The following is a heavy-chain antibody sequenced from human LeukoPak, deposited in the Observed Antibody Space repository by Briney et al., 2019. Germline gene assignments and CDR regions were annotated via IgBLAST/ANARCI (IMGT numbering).Heavy chain of an antibody. V-gene: IGHV3-66*01. Sequence: GGSLRLSCAASGFIVTNNYMSWVRQAPGKGLEWVSVIYTGGSTYYADSVKGRFTISRDNSKNTLSLQMNSLRAEDTAVYYCATSVRATMFDYWGQGTLVTVSS. J-gene: IGHJ4*02. CDR3: ATSVRATMFDY. CDR2: IYTGGST. D-gene: IGHD1-26*01. CDR1: GFIVTNNY.